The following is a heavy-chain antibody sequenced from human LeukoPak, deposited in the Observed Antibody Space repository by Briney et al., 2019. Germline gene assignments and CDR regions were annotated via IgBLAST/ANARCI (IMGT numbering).Heavy chain of an antibody. CDR2: ISYDGSNE. Sequence: GRSLRLPCAASGFTFSSYAMHWVRQAPGKGLEWVAVISYDGSNEYYADSVKGRFTISRDNSKNTLYLQMNSLRAEDTAVYYCARDREDYYDTWGAFDIWGQGTMVTVSS. J-gene: IGHJ3*02. CDR1: GFTFSSYA. CDR3: ARDREDYYDTWGAFDI. D-gene: IGHD3-22*01. V-gene: IGHV3-30-3*01.